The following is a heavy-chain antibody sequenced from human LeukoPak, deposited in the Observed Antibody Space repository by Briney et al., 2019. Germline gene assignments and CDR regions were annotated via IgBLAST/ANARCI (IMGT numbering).Heavy chain of an antibody. CDR2: ISSSGSTI. CDR3: ASSTVHLNY. J-gene: IGHJ4*02. V-gene: IGHV3-48*03. Sequence: PGGSLRLSCAASGFTFSSYEMNWVRQAPGKGLEWVSYISSSGSTIYYADSVKGRLTISRDNAKNSLYLQMNSLRAEDTAVYCCASSTVHLNYWGQGTLVTVSS. D-gene: IGHD2-8*02. CDR1: GFTFSSYE.